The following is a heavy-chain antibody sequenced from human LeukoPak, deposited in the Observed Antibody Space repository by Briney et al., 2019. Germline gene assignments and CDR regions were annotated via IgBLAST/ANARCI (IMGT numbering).Heavy chain of an antibody. D-gene: IGHD6-19*01. CDR2: INSDGSTT. CDR3: AKPTLYSSGHHFDY. Sequence: PGGSLRLSCAASGFTFSSYWMHWVRQAPGKGLVWVSRINSDGSTTNYADSVKGRFTISRDNSKNTLYLQMNSLRAEDTAVYYCAKPTLYSSGHHFDYWGQGTLVTVSS. J-gene: IGHJ4*02. V-gene: IGHV3-74*01. CDR1: GFTFSSYW.